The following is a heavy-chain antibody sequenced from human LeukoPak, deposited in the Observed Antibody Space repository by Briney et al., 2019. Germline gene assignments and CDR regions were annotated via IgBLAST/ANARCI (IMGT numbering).Heavy chain of an antibody. D-gene: IGHD3-10*01. Sequence: SETLSLTCTVSGDSITSYFWSWLRQPPGKALEWLGYIYYSGSANYNPSLKSRVSISVDTSKNQFSLKLSSVTAADTAVYYCARHENSGSGYYKYWGQGTLVTVSS. CDR1: GDSITSYF. J-gene: IGHJ4*02. V-gene: IGHV4-59*08. CDR3: ARHENSGSGYYKY. CDR2: IYYSGSA.